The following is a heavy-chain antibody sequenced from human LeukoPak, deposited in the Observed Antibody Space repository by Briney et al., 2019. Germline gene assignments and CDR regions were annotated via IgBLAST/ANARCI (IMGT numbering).Heavy chain of an antibody. D-gene: IGHD1-20*01. Sequence: SVKVSCKASGGTFSSYAISWVRQAPGQGLEWMGGIIPIFGTANYAQKFQGRVTMTRDTSTSTVYMELSSLRSEDTAVYYCARETVITGTLYNWFDPWGQGTLVTVSS. CDR2: IIPIFGTA. J-gene: IGHJ5*02. CDR3: ARETVITGTLYNWFDP. V-gene: IGHV1-69*05. CDR1: GGTFSSYA.